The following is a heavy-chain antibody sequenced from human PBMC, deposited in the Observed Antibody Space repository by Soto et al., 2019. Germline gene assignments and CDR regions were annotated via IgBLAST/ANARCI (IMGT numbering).Heavy chain of an antibody. CDR1: GGSVSSGSYY. CDR2: ISYSGST. D-gene: IGHD3-10*01. Sequence: PSETLSLTCTVSGGSVSSGSYYWSWIRQPPGKGLEWSGYISYSGSTNYNPSLKSRVTISVDTSKNQFSLKLSSVTAADTAVYYCARDRGMVRGVIRFDPWGQGTLVTVSS. J-gene: IGHJ5*02. CDR3: ARDRGMVRGVIRFDP. V-gene: IGHV4-61*01.